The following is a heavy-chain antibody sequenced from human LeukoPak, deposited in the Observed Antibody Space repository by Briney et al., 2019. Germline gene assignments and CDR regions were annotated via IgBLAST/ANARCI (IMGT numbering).Heavy chain of an antibody. Sequence: PGGSLRLSCAASGFTFSDYYMSWIRQAPGKGLEWVSSITSSGNYIYYADSVQGRFTISRDNAKNSLNLQMNSLRAEDTAIYYCARYDLFTRPQDYWGQGTLVTVSS. CDR3: ARYDLFTRPQDY. CDR1: GFTFSDYY. J-gene: IGHJ4*02. V-gene: IGHV3-11*01. D-gene: IGHD3-9*01. CDR2: ITSSGNYI.